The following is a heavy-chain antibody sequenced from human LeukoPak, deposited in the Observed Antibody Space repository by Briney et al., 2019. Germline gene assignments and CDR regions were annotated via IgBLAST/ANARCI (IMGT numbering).Heavy chain of an antibody. J-gene: IGHJ4*02. V-gene: IGHV3-23*01. D-gene: IGHD4-17*01. CDR3: ARGGNGDSAVDY. CDR1: GFTFSSYA. Sequence: GGSLRLSCAASGFTFSSYALSWVRQAPGKSLDWVSTISESGGSTYYADSVKGRFTISRDNSKNTLYLQMSSLRAEDTAVYYCARGGNGDSAVDYWGQGTLVTVSS. CDR2: ISESGGST.